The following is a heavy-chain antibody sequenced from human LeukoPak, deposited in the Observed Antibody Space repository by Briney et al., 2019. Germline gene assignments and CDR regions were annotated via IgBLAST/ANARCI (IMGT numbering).Heavy chain of an antibody. D-gene: IGHD7-27*01. J-gene: IGHJ4*02. Sequence: GGSPRLSCAGSGFTFSSYAMNWVRQAPGKGLEWVSGISGSGGSTYYADSVKGRFTISRDNSKNTLYLQMNSLGVEDTAVYYCAIDPNWGTHSWGQGVLATVSS. V-gene: IGHV3-23*01. CDR2: ISGSGGST. CDR3: AIDPNWGTHS. CDR1: GFTFSSYA.